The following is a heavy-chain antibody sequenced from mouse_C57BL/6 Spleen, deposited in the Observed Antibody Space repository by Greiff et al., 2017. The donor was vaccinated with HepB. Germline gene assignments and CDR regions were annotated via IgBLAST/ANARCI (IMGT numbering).Heavy chain of an antibody. J-gene: IGHJ4*01. CDR3: ARRTAQARAMDY. D-gene: IGHD3-2*02. CDR1: GYAFTNYL. CDR2: INPGSGGT. V-gene: IGHV1-54*01. Sequence: VQLQQSGAELVRPGTSVKVSCKASGYAFTNYLIEWVKQRPGQGLEWIGVINPGSGGTNYNEKFKGKATLTADKSSSTAYMQLSSLTSEDSAVYFCARRTAQARAMDYWGQGTSVTVSS.